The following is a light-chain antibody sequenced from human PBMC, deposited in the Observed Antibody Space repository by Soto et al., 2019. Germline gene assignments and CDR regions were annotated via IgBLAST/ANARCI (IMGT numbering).Light chain of an antibody. CDR1: SSDVGGYNY. CDR3: SSYRASSTTHYV. Sequence: QSVLTQPASLSGSPGQSITISCIGTSSDVGGYNYVSWYQQHPGKAPKLMIYDVSNRPSGVSNRFSGSKSGNTASLTISGLQAEDEADYYCSSYRASSTTHYVFGTGTKVTVL. V-gene: IGLV2-14*03. CDR2: DVS. J-gene: IGLJ1*01.